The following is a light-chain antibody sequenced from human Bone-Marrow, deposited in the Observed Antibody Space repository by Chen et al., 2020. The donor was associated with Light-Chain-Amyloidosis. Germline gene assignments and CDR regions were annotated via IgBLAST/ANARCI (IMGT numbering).Light chain of an antibody. CDR3: QVWDSHTDQVI. CDR2: DDS. V-gene: IGLV3-21*02. Sequence: SYVLTKPPSVSVAPGQTATMNCGGHNIGLKGVHWYQQKPSQAPMAVVSDDSDRPSGLPGRFSGSNSAGTATLTISRVDVGNEADYYCQVWDSHTDQVIFGGGTKLTVL. CDR1: NIGLKG. J-gene: IGLJ2*01.